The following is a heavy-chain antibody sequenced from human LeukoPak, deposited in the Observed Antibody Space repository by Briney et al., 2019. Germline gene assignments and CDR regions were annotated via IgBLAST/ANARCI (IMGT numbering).Heavy chain of an antibody. CDR2: INHSGST. J-gene: IGHJ4*02. Sequence: SETLSLTCAVYGGSFSGYYWSWIRQPPGKGLEWIGEINHSGSTNYNPSLKSRVTISVDTSKNQLSLKLSSVTAADTAVYYCASIPRYYYDSSGYRDYWGQGTLVTVSS. CDR3: ASIPRYYYDSSGYRDY. CDR1: GGSFSGYY. D-gene: IGHD3-22*01. V-gene: IGHV4-34*01.